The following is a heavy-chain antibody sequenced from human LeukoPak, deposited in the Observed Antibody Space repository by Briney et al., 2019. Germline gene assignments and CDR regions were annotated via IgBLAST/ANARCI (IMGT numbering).Heavy chain of an antibody. CDR2: ISAYNGNT. Sequence: ASVKVSCKASGYTFTSYGISWVRQAPGQGLEWMGWISAYNGNTNYAQKFQGRVTITRNTSISTAYMELSSLRSEDTAVYYCARERTPRTFNWFDPWGQGTLVTVSS. D-gene: IGHD4-23*01. CDR1: GYTFTSYG. CDR3: ARERTPRTFNWFDP. J-gene: IGHJ5*02. V-gene: IGHV1-18*01.